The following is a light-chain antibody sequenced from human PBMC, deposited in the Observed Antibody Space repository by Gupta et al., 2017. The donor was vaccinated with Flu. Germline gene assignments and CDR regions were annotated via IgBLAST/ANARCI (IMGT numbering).Light chain of an antibody. J-gene: IGLJ3*02. CDR2: SIS. V-gene: IGLV7-43*01. CDR3: LLHCAGAWV. Sequence: HIVVTHSPSLTMSPVGTVTLPCGSSSGAVTSGYSPNWFLRKPGQAPRPLIYSISNNHSWTPARFSASRLGGKAALTLSGVQPEDEAEYNCLLHCAGAWVFGGGTKVTVL. CDR1: SGAVTSGYS.